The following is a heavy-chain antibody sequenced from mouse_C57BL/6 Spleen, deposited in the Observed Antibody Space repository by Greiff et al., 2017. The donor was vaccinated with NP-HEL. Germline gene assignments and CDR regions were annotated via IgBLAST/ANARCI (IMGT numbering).Heavy chain of an antibody. CDR3: ASLAGYYSCWYFDV. D-gene: IGHD2-3*01. CDR1: GYTFTDHT. CDR2: IYPRDGST. Sequence: VQLQQSDAELVKPGASVKISCKVSGYTFTDHTIHWMKQRPEQGLEWIGYIYPRDGSTKSNEKFKGKATLTADKSSSPAYMQLNSLTSEDSAVYFCASLAGYYSCWYFDVWGKGTTVNVAS. J-gene: IGHJ1*03. V-gene: IGHV1-78*01.